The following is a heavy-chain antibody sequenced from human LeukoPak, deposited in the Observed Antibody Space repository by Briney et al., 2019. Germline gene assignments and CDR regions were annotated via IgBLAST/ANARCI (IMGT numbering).Heavy chain of an antibody. J-gene: IGHJ4*02. CDR3: ARARREMATTELDY. Sequence: ASVKVSCKASGGTFSSYAISWVRQAPGQGLEWMGIINPSGGSTSYAQKFQGRVTMTRDTSTSTVYMELSSLRSEDTAVYYCARARREMATTELDYWGQGTLVTVSS. CDR2: INPSGGST. D-gene: IGHD5-24*01. V-gene: IGHV1-46*01. CDR1: GGTFSSYA.